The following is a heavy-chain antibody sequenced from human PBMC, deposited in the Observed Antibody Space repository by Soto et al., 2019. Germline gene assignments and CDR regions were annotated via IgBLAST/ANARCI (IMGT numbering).Heavy chain of an antibody. CDR3: ARGGSTWSAEYYQH. V-gene: IGHV1-18*01. D-gene: IGHD6-13*01. Sequence: GASVKVSCKASGYTFTNYGISWVRQAPGQGPEWMGWISGFNGNTKYAQSLQGRVTMATDTSTSTAYMELRSLRSDHTAIYYCARGGSTWSAEYYQHWGQGTVVTVSS. J-gene: IGHJ1*01. CDR2: ISGFNGNT. CDR1: GYTFTNYG.